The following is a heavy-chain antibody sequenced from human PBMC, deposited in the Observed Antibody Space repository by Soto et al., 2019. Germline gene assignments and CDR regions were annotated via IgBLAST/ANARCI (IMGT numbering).Heavy chain of an antibody. CDR2: IIPILGIA. Sequence: QVQLVQSGAEVKKPGSSVKVSCKASGGTFSSYTISWVRQAPGQGLEWMGRIIPILGIANYAQKFQGRVTITADKSTSTAYMELSSLRSEDTAVYYCARTTGRVVVVVAATPNDAFDIWGQGTMVTVSS. J-gene: IGHJ3*02. CDR1: GGTFSSYT. CDR3: ARTTGRVVVVVAATPNDAFDI. D-gene: IGHD2-15*01. V-gene: IGHV1-69*02.